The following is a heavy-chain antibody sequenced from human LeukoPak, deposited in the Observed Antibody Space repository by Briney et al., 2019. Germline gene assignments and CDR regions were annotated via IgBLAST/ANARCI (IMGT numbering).Heavy chain of an antibody. V-gene: IGHV3-9*01. CDR3: AKDITSCSGGSCTSDYYGLDV. D-gene: IGHD2-15*01. CDR2: SNWDSNNV. J-gene: IGHJ6*02. Sequence: PGRSLRLSCAASGFTFDDYAMHWVRQAPGKGLEWVSGSNWDSNNVGYADSVKGRFTISRDNAKNFLYLQMDSLRVEDTALYYCAKDITSCSGGSCTSDYYGLDVWGQGTTVTVS. CDR1: GFTFDDYA.